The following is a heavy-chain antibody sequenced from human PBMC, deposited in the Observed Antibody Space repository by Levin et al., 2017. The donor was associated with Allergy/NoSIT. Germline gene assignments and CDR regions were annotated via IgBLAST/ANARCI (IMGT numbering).Heavy chain of an antibody. D-gene: IGHD2-15*01. V-gene: IGHV3-30-3*01. CDR2: ISYDGTKK. CDR1: GFTFSIYA. CDR3: ARDLSYCSGGSCYQYHGVDF. J-gene: IGHJ6*02. Sequence: GGSLRLSCAASGFTFSIYAMHWVRQSPGKGLEWVAIISYDGTKKFYADSVKGRFTISRDNSRNTLYLEMNDLRAEDTAIFSCARDLSYCSGGSCYQYHGVDFWGQGTTVTVSS.